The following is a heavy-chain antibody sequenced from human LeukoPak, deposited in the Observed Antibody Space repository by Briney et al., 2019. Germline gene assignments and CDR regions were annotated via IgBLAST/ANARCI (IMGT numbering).Heavy chain of an antibody. CDR3: ARVMVYAYFDY. CDR1: GFTFSTYD. J-gene: IGHJ4*02. CDR2: IKQDGSEK. Sequence: GGSLRLSCAASGFTFSTYDMNWVRQAPGKGLEWVANIKQDGSEKYYVDSVKGRFTISRDNAKNSLYLQMNSLRAEDTAVYYCARVMVYAYFDYWGQGTLVTVSS. V-gene: IGHV3-7*01. D-gene: IGHD2-8*01.